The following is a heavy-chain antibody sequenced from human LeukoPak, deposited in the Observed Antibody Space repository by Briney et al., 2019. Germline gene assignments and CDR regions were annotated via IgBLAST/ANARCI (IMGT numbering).Heavy chain of an antibody. Sequence: KVSCKASGGTFSSYAISWVRQAPGQGLEWMGRIIPIFGTANYAQKLQGRVTITTDESTSTAYMELSSLRSEDTAVYYCARVSGSYGYYFDYWGQGTLVTVSS. CDR2: IIPIFGTA. V-gene: IGHV1-69*05. J-gene: IGHJ4*02. D-gene: IGHD1-26*01. CDR1: GGTFSSYA. CDR3: ARVSGSYGYYFDY.